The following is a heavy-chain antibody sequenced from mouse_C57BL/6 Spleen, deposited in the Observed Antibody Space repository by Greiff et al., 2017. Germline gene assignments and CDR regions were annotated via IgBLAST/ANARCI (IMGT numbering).Heavy chain of an antibody. J-gene: IGHJ2*01. V-gene: IGHV2-2*01. CDR3: ARTYYDKGYFDY. CDR2: IWSGGST. CDR1: GFSFTSYG. Sequence: QVQLQQSGPGLVQPSPSLSITCTVSGFSFTSYGVHWVRQSPGKGLAWLGVIWSGGSTAYNAAFISRLSISKDNSKCQVFFKMNSLQADDTAIDYCARTYYDKGYFDYWGQGTTLTVAS. D-gene: IGHD2-4*01.